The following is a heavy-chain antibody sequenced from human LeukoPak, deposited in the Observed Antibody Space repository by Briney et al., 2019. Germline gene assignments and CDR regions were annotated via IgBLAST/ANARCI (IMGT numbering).Heavy chain of an antibody. CDR3: AKDGPMPWGSSNYYDSSGYFDY. D-gene: IGHD3-22*01. CDR2: IRYDGSNK. V-gene: IGHV3-30*02. J-gene: IGHJ4*02. Sequence: GGSLRLSCAASGFAFSSYGMHWVRQAPGKGLEWVAFIRYDGSNKYYADSVKGRFTISRDNSKNTLYLQMNSLRAEDTAVYYCAKDGPMPWGSSNYYDSSGYFDYWGQGTLVTVSS. CDR1: GFAFSSYG.